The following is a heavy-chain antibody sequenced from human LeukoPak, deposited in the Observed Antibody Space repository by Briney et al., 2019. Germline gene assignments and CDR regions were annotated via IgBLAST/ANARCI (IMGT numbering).Heavy chain of an antibody. V-gene: IGHV4-4*07. CDR1: GDSISDYY. CDR3: AGTYYYDSSGYYPFDY. Sequence: PSETLSLTCTFSGDSISDYYWSWIRQPAGKGLEWIGRIYPSGSTNYNPSLKSRVTMSFDTSKNQLSLNLTSVTAADTAVYYCAGTYYYDSSGYYPFDYWGQGTLVTVSS. CDR2: IYPSGST. J-gene: IGHJ4*02. D-gene: IGHD3-22*01.